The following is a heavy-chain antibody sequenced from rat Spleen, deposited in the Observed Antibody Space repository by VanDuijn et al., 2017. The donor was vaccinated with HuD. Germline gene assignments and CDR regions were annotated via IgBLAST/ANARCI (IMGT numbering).Heavy chain of an antibody. D-gene: IGHD1-9*01. CDR3: ARRHKNYYVMDA. CDR1: GFTFSDYY. CDR2: ISHDGSST. J-gene: IGHJ4*01. V-gene: IGHV5-29*01. Sequence: EVQLVESDGGLVQPGRSLKLSCAASGFTFSDYYMAWVRQAPTKGLEWVTTISHDGSSTYYRDSVKGRFTISRDNAKSTLYLQMDSLRSEDTATYYGARRHKNYYVMDAWGQGASVTVSS.